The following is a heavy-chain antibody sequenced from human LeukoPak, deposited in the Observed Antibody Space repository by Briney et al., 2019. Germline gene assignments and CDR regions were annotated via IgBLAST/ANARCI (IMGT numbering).Heavy chain of an antibody. V-gene: IGHV3-30*18. J-gene: IGHJ4*02. CDR3: AKDRLYYFDS. CDR1: GFRFTSYG. Sequence: GGSLRLSCATSGFRFTSYGLHWLRQTPGKGGEWVAGASFDGRREYYADSVKGRFTVTRDNSKTTLYLQMNNLRSEDTAVYYCAKDRLYYFDSWGQGTLVTASS. CDR2: ASFDGRRE.